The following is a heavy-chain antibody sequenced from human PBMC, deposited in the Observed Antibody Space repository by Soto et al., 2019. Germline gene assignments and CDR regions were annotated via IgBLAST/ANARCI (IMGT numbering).Heavy chain of an antibody. CDR3: AKDLRPDGRYDLDY. D-gene: IGHD1-26*01. Sequence: EVQLLESGGGLAQAGGSLRLSCAASGFNFRIYAMNWVRQAPGKGLEWVSVMIGDGTSWDYADSVRGRFTISRDNSKNTLYLQMNSLRAEDTAVYYCAKDLRPDGRYDLDYGGQGTLVTVSS. CDR2: MIGDGTSW. J-gene: IGHJ4*02. CDR1: GFNFRIYA. V-gene: IGHV3-23*01.